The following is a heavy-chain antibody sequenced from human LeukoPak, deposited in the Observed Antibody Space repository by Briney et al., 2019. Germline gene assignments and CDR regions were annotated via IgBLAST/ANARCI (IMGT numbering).Heavy chain of an antibody. CDR2: INPSGGST. V-gene: IGHV1-46*01. D-gene: IGHD3-22*01. CDR1: GYTFTSYY. CDR3: ARQYYHDSSAYYFAPDY. Sequence: GASVKVSCKASGYTFTSYYMHWVRQAPGQGLEWMGIINPSGGSTSYAQKFQGRVTMTRDTSTSTVYMELSSLRSEDTAVYYCARQYYHDSSAYYFAPDYWGQGTPVTVSS. J-gene: IGHJ4*02.